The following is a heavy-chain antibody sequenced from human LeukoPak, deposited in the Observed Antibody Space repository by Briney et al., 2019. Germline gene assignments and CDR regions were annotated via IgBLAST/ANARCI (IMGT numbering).Heavy chain of an antibody. D-gene: IGHD3-22*01. J-gene: IGHJ4*02. CDR2: INPNSGGT. CDR1: GYTFTGYY. V-gene: IGHV1-2*02. CDR3: AIPAYYYDSSGSLRY. Sequence: GASVKVSCKASGYTFTGYYMHWVRQAPGQGLEWMGWINPNSGGTNYAQKFQGRVTMTRDTSISTAYMELSRLRSDDTAVYYCAIPAYYYDSSGSLRYWGQETLVTVSS.